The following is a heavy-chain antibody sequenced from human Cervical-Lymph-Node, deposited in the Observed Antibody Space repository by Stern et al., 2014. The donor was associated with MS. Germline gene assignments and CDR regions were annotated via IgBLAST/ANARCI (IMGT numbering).Heavy chain of an antibody. D-gene: IGHD2-21*02. J-gene: IGHJ4*02. V-gene: IGHV1-69*01. CDR2: ILPIFGTA. Sequence: VQLVESGAEVKKPGSSVKVSYNASGGTFSSYAISWVRQAPAQGLEWMGGILPIFGTAKYAQKFQGRVTIAADESTSTDYMELSSLRSEDTAVYYCAIPQGRGGDGDYWGQGTLVTVSS. CDR1: GGTFSSYA. CDR3: AIPQGRGGDGDY.